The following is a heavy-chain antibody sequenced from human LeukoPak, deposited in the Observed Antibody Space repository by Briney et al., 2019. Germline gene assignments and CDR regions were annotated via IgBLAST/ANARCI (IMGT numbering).Heavy chain of an antibody. Sequence: GASVKVSCKASGYSFTGYYMHWVRQAPGQGLEWMGWINPYSGGTNYSQKFQGRVTMTRDTSIGTAYMELSRLRSDDTAVYYCAREAVAGTRDFDYWGQGTLVTVSS. CDR3: AREAVAGTRDFDY. D-gene: IGHD6-19*01. V-gene: IGHV1-2*02. J-gene: IGHJ4*02. CDR1: GYSFTGYY. CDR2: INPYSGGT.